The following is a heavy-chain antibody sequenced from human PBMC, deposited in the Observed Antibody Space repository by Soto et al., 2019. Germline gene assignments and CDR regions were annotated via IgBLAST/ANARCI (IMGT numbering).Heavy chain of an antibody. J-gene: IGHJ4*02. CDR1: GGSTSSSSYY. CDR2: IYYSGST. V-gene: IGHV4-39*01. D-gene: IGHD2-8*02. Sequence: QLQLQESGPGLVKPSETLSLTCTVSGGSTSSSSYYWGWIRQPPGKGLEWIGSIYYSGSTYYNPSLKSRVPISFDTSKNQLPPTLAPVAAADPAVYSCPSFFLASGPWWSYVYWGQGTLVTVSS. CDR3: PSFFLASGPWWSYVY.